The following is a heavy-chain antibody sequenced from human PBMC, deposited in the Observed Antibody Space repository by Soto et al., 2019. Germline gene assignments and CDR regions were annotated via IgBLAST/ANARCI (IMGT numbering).Heavy chain of an antibody. CDR2: IIPIFGTA. J-gene: IGHJ2*01. Sequence: QVQLVQSGAEVKKPGSSVKVSCKASGGTFSSYAISWVRQAPGQGLEWMGGIIPIFGTANYAQKFQGRVTVTADESTSTSNMELSSLRSKDTAVYYCARDRTNYGGNSGYFYLWGRGTLVTVSS. D-gene: IGHD4-17*01. V-gene: IGHV1-69*01. CDR1: GGTFSSYA. CDR3: ARDRTNYGGNSGYFYL.